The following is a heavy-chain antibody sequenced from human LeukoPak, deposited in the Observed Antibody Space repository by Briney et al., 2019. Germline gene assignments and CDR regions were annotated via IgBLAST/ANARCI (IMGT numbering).Heavy chain of an antibody. CDR1: GGSISSSSYY. CDR2: IYYSGST. Sequence: SETLSLTCTVSGGSISSSSYYWGWIRQPPGKGLEWIGSIYYSGSTYYNPSLKSRVTISVDTSKNQFSLKLSSVTAADTAVYYCARDLEWEPARFDYWGQGTLVTVST. J-gene: IGHJ4*02. V-gene: IGHV4-39*07. CDR3: ARDLEWEPARFDY. D-gene: IGHD1-26*01.